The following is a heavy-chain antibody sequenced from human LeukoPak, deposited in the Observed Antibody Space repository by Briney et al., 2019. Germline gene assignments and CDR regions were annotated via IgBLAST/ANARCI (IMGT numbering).Heavy chain of an antibody. J-gene: IGHJ4*02. CDR2: IKSKTDGGTT. CDR1: GFTFSNAW. Sequence: GGSLRLSCAASGFTFSNAWMSWVRQAPGKGLEWVGRIKSKTDGGTTDYAAPVKGRFTISRDDSKNTLYLQMNSLKTEDTAVYYCTTAIVVVPADAYYFDYWGQGTLVTVSS. D-gene: IGHD2-2*01. CDR3: TTAIVVVPADAYYFDY. V-gene: IGHV3-15*01.